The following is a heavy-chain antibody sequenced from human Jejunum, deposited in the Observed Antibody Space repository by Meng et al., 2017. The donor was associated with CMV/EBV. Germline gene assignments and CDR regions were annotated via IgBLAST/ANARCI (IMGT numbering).Heavy chain of an antibody. Sequence: RVVFGGGLVQPGGSLVLSLAAYGFTVSNSYMGWVRQAPGKGREWVSVISGGGSTYYADSVKGRFTISRDSSKNTLYLQMNSLRAEDTAVYYCAREGTTLVTYDYWGQGTLVTVSS. CDR2: ISGGGST. V-gene: IGHV3-66*01. CDR3: AREGTTLVTYDY. D-gene: IGHD5-18*01. CDR1: GFTVSNSY. J-gene: IGHJ4*02.